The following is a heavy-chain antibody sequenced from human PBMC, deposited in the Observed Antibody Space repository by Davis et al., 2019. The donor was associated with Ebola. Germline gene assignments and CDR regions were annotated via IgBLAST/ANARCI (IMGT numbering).Heavy chain of an antibody. CDR3: ARLLMVAGKFDY. J-gene: IGHJ4*02. CDR2: IYYSGST. D-gene: IGHD2-15*01. CDR1: GGPISRYY. Sequence: SETLSLTCTVPGGPISRYYWSWIRQPPGKGLEWIGYIYYSGSTNYTPSLKSRVTISVDTSKNQFSLKLSSVTAANTAVYYCARLLMVAGKFDYWGQGTLVTVSS. V-gene: IGHV4-59*01.